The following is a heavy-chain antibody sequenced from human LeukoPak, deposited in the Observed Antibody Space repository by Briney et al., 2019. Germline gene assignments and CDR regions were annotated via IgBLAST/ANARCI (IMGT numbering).Heavy chain of an antibody. CDR3: ARPSYGDIVVVPAAPFDY. D-gene: IGHD2-2*01. Sequence: GGSLRLSCAASGFTFSSYAMHWVCQAPGKGLEWVAVISYDGSNKYYADSVKGRFTISRDNSKNTLYLQMNSLRAEDTAVYYCARPSYGDIVVVPAAPFDYWGQGTLVTVSS. CDR1: GFTFSSYA. J-gene: IGHJ4*02. V-gene: IGHV3-30*11. CDR2: ISYDGSNK.